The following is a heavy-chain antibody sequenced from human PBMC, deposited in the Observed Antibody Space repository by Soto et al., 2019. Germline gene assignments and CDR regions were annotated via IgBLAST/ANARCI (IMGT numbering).Heavy chain of an antibody. CDR1: GFTFDDYA. CDR3: TTTYPNDDSRVVAY. Sequence: EVQLVESGGGLVQPGRSLRLSCAASGFTFDDYAMHWVRQPPGKGLEWVSGITWNSGSKDYADSVKGRFTISRDNRKYSLYLQMNSLRGEDTALYYCTTTYPNDDSRVVAYWGQGTLVTVSS. V-gene: IGHV3-9*01. D-gene: IGHD1-1*01. J-gene: IGHJ4*02. CDR2: ITWNSGSK.